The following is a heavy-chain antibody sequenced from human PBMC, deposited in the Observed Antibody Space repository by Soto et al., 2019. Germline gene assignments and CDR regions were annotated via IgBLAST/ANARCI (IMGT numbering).Heavy chain of an antibody. V-gene: IGHV4-39*07. CDR2: INHSGST. Sequence: SETLSLTCTVSGGSISSGDNYWSWIRQPPGKGLEWIGEINHSGSTNYNPSLKSRVTISVDTSKNQFSLKLSSVNAADTAVYDCARAVGAGYFDYWGQGTLVTVSS. CDR3: ARAVGAGYFDY. CDR1: GGSISSGDNY. D-gene: IGHD6-19*01. J-gene: IGHJ4*02.